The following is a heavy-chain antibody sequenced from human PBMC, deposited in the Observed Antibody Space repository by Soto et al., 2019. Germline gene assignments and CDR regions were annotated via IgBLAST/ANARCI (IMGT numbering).Heavy chain of an antibody. J-gene: IGHJ6*02. CDR3: ARHSKKTGDFDYYYGMDV. CDR2: IYYRGNT. CDR1: GGSMSPYY. V-gene: IGHV4-59*08. D-gene: IGHD7-27*01. Sequence: PSETLSLTCSVFGGSMSPYYWIWIRQSPGKGLEWIANIYYRGNTNYNPSLESRVTISIDTSKNQFSLKLNSLTAADTAVYYCARHSKKTGDFDYYYGMDVWGQGTTVTVS.